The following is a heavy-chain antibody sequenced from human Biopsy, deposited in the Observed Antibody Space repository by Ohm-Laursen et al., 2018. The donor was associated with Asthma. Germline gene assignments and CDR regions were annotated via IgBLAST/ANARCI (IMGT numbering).Heavy chain of an antibody. V-gene: IGHV1-3*01. J-gene: IGHJ3*01. CDR3: ARTYYDFLTGQVNDAFAL. CDR2: INAGVGNT. CDR1: GYTFIHFA. Sequence: ASVKVSCKASGYTFIHFAIHWVRQAPGQRLEWMGGINAGVGNTKYSQKFQGRVTITRDTSASTAYMDLRSLRSEDTAMYYCARTYYDFLTGQVNDAFALWGQGTMVTVSS. D-gene: IGHD3-9*01.